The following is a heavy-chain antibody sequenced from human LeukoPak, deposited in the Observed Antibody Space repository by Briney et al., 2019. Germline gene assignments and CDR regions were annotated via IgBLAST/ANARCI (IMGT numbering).Heavy chain of an antibody. CDR1: GYTFTSYG. CDR2: ISAYNGNT. J-gene: IGHJ4*02. V-gene: IGHV1-18*01. Sequence: ASVKVSCKASGYTFTSYGISWVRQAPGQGLEWMGWISAYNGNTNYAQKLQGRVTMTTDTSTSTAYMELRSLRSDDTAVYYCASYRIGDSTVPREGFDYWGQGTLVTVSS. D-gene: IGHD2-15*01. CDR3: ASYRIGDSTVPREGFDY.